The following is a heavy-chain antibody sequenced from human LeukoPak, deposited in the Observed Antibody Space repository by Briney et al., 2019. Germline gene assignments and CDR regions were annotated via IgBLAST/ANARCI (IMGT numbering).Heavy chain of an antibody. CDR1: GYTFSTDG. CDR3: ATRTSILGTSYYYYSMDV. J-gene: IGHJ6*03. D-gene: IGHD2-15*01. V-gene: IGHV1-18*01. CDR2: TNAYTDNT. Sequence: GASLKVSCKASGYTFSTDGVNWVRQAPGQGLEWIGWTNAYTDNTNYPQKLQDRVTMTTDTSTSTAYLELRDLRSDDSAVYYCATRTSILGTSYYYYSMDVWGKGTTVTVSS.